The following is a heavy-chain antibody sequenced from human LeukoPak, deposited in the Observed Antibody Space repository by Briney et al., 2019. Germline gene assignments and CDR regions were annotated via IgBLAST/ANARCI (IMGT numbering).Heavy chain of an antibody. CDR2: IRYDGSNK. D-gene: IGHD5-18*01. J-gene: IGHJ4*02. CDR3: AKGWDVDTAIDY. Sequence: GGSLRLSCAASGFTFSSYVMHWVRQAPGKGLEWVAFIRYDGSNKYYADSVKGRFTISRDNSKNTLYLQMNSLRAEDTAVYYCAKGWDVDTAIDYWGQGTLVTVSS. V-gene: IGHV3-30*02. CDR1: GFTFSSYV.